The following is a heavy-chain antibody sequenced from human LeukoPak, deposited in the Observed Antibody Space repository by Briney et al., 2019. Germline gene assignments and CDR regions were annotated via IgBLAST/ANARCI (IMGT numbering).Heavy chain of an antibody. CDR1: GYSFSTYW. D-gene: IGHD5-24*01. CDR2: IYPVDPDT. J-gene: IGHJ4*02. Sequence: GESLKISCKGSGYSFSTYWIGWVRQMPGKGLEWMGSIYPVDPDTTYSPSFHGQVTMSADKSISTAYLQWSSLKASDTAIYYCARRGRDGYNQYHLDYWGQGTLVTVSS. V-gene: IGHV5-51*01. CDR3: ARRGRDGYNQYHLDY.